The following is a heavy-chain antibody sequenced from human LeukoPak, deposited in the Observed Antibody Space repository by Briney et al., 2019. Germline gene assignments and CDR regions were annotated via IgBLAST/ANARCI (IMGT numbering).Heavy chain of an antibody. Sequence: ASVKVSCKASGYTFTIYDSNWVRRATGQGLEWMVWMNPNSGNTGYAQKFQGRVTITRNTSISTAYMELSSLRSEDTAVYYCARGYCSSTSCHSSHWFDPWGQGTLVTVSS. CDR2: MNPNSGNT. V-gene: IGHV1-8*03. CDR1: GYTFTIYD. CDR3: ARGYCSSTSCHSSHWFDP. J-gene: IGHJ5*02. D-gene: IGHD2-2*01.